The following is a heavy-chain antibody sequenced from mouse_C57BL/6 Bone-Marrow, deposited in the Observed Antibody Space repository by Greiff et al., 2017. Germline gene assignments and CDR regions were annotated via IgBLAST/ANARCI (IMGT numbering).Heavy chain of an antibody. D-gene: IGHD1-1*01. J-gene: IGHJ1*03. CDR1: GYTFTSYT. CDR3: EREDSYYYGSSCDRDFEV. CDR2: INPSSGYT. V-gene: IGHV1-4*01. Sequence: QVQLQQPGAELVRPGASVKMSCKASGYTFTSYTMHWVKQRPGQGLEWIGYINPSSGYTKYNQKFKDKATLTADKSSSTAYMQLSSLTSEDSAVYYCEREDSYYYGSSCDRDFEVWGTGTTVTVSS.